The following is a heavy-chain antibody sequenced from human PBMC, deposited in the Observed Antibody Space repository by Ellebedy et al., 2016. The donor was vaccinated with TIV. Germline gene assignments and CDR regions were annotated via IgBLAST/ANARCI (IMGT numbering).Heavy chain of an antibody. CDR1: GYRFSNYW. V-gene: IGHV5-10-1*01. CDR3: TRLYTSWSFDY. CDR2: IDPSDSNA. J-gene: IGHJ4*02. Sequence: ASVKVSXKGSGYRFSNYWINWVRQRPGKGLEWMGRIDPSDSNANYSSSFQGHVTISADKSIKTAYLQWSSLRASDTAIYYCTRLYTSWSFDYWGQGTRVTVSS. D-gene: IGHD2-2*02.